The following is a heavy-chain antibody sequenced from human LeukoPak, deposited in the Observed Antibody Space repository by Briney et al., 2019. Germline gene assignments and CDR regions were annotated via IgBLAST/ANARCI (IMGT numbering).Heavy chain of an antibody. CDR3: ARVLGGLPVI. CDR1: GGSLNTYS. J-gene: IGHJ4*02. V-gene: IGHV4-4*07. Sequence: SETLSLTCTFSGGSLNTYSWNWIRQPAGKGLEWIGRIYTSGSTNYNPSLKSRVSISVDTSKNQFSLNLSSVTAADTAVYYCARVLGGLPVIWGQGSLVTVSS. D-gene: IGHD3-16*01. CDR2: IYTSGST.